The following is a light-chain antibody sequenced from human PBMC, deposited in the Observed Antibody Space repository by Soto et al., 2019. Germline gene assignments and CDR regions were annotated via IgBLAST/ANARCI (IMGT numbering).Light chain of an antibody. Sequence: QSVLTQPPSASGTPGQRVTVSCSGSSSNIGNNYVYWYQHLPGTAPKVLIYRNNQRPSGVPDRFSGSKSGTSASLAISGLRSEDEADYYCVAWDDSLSGVIFGGGTKVTVL. CDR2: RNN. J-gene: IGLJ2*01. CDR3: VAWDDSLSGVI. V-gene: IGLV1-47*01. CDR1: SSNIGNNY.